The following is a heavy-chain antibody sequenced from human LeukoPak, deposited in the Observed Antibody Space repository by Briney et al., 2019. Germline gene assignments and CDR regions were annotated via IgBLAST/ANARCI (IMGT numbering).Heavy chain of an antibody. CDR3: ARESPAICFDY. CDR1: GGSISSGGYY. D-gene: IGHD2-2*01. CDR2: IYYSGST. J-gene: IGHJ4*02. Sequence: SQTLSLTCTVSGGSISSGGYYWSWIRQHPGKGLEWIGCIYYSGSTYYNPSLKSRVTISVDTSKNQFSLKLSSVTAADTAVYYCARESPAICFDYWGQGTLVTVSS. V-gene: IGHV4-31*03.